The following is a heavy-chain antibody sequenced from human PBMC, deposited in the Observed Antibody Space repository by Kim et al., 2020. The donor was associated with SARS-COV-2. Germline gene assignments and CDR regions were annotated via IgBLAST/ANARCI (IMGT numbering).Heavy chain of an antibody. CDR3: ARGSDSGYEPTWASHYGMDV. J-gene: IGHJ6*02. Sequence: GESLKISCKGSGYSFTSYWIGWVRQMPGKGLEWMGIIYPGDSDTRYSPSFQGQVTISADKSISTAYLQWSSLKASDTAMYYCARGSDSGYEPTWASHYGMDVWGQGTTVTVSS. CDR2: IYPGDSDT. D-gene: IGHD5-12*01. CDR1: GYSFTSYW. V-gene: IGHV5-51*01.